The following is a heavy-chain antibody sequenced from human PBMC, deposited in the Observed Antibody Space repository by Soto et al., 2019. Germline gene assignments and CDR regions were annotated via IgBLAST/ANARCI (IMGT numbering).Heavy chain of an antibody. Sequence: EQLVQSGAEVKKPGSSVKVSCEASGGTFSTYSISWERQAPGHGLEWMGEVIPYLATAHHAQKFQGRVTLTVDASASTAYMERRSLRSEDTALYYCARVSISFRRRGGHYYEDGMDVWGQGNRVTVSS. J-gene: IGHJ6*02. V-gene: IGHV1-69*01. CDR3: ARVSISFRRRGGHYYEDGMDV. CDR1: GGTFSTYS. CDR2: VIPYLATA. D-gene: IGHD3-3*01.